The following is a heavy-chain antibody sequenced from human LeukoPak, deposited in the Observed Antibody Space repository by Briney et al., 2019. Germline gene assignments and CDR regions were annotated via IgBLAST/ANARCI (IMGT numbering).Heavy chain of an antibody. V-gene: IGHV3-30*18. CDR3: AKDVRAAAGAKTYFDY. CDR2: ISYDGSNK. Sequence: GSLRLSCAASGFTFSSHGVHWVRQAPGKGLEWVAVISYDGSNKYYADSVKGRFTISRDNSKNTLYLQMNSLRAEDTAVYYCAKDVRAAAGAKTYFDYWGQGTLVTVSS. CDR1: GFTFSSHG. J-gene: IGHJ4*02. D-gene: IGHD6-13*01.